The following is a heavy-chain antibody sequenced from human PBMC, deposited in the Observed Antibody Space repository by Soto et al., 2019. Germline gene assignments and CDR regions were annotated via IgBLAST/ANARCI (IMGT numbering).Heavy chain of an antibody. Sequence: PSETLSLTCTVSGGSISSGDYYWSWIRQPPGKGLEWIGYIYCSGSTYYNPSLKSRVTISVDTSKNQFSLKLSSVTAADTAVYYCARTIVVVPAALDYGMDVWGQGTTVTVSS. V-gene: IGHV4-30-4*01. D-gene: IGHD2-2*01. J-gene: IGHJ6*02. CDR1: GGSISSGDYY. CDR2: IYCSGST. CDR3: ARTIVVVPAALDYGMDV.